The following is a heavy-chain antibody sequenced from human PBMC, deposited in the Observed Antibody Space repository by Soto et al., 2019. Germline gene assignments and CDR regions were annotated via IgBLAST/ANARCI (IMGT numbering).Heavy chain of an antibody. CDR1: GYTFTRSG. J-gene: IGHJ6*04. V-gene: IGHV1-18*01. D-gene: IGHD5-12*01. Sequence: GASVKVSCKASGYTFTRSGISWVRQAPGQGPEWMGWISSYNGDTNYAQTFQGRVTMTTDTSTSTAYMELRSLRSDDTAVYYCASEGVAPYYYYGMDFWGKGTPVTVSS. CDR2: ISSYNGDT. CDR3: ASEGVAPYYYYGMDF.